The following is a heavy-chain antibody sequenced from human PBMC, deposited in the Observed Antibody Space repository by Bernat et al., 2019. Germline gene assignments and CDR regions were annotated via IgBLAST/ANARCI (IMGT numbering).Heavy chain of an antibody. Sequence: EVQLVESGGGLVQPGGSLRLSCAASGFTFSVSWMSWVRQAPGKGLEWVANINQDGSEKYYVDSGRGRFTISRDNAKNSLYLQMNSLRADDTAVYYCARSPRTGDVDYWGQGTLVTVSS. D-gene: IGHD7-27*01. CDR3: ARSPRTGDVDY. CDR2: INQDGSEK. CDR1: GFTFSVSW. J-gene: IGHJ4*02. V-gene: IGHV3-7*03.